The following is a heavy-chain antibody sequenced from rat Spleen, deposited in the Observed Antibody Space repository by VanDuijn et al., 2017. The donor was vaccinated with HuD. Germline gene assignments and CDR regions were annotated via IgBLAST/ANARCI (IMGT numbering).Heavy chain of an antibody. V-gene: IGHV5-29*01. D-gene: IGHD1-6*01. CDR2: ISYDGSST. J-gene: IGHJ3*01. Sequence: EVQLVESGGGLVQPGRSLKLSCVASGFTFNNYWMSWIRQAPGKGLEWVATISYDGSSTYYRDSVKGRFTISRDNAKSTLYLQMDSLRSEDTATYYCARHGYTTDYLNWFAYWGQGTLVTVSS. CDR1: GFTFNNYW. CDR3: ARHGYTTDYLNWFAY.